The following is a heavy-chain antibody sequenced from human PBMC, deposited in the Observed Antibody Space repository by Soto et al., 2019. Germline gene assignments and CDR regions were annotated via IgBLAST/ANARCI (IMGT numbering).Heavy chain of an antibody. Sequence: GGSLRLSCAASGFKFGFFGMHWVRQAPGKGLEWVAFISGDGINTQYADSVRGRFTLSRDYSRKTMYLQMDSLRDEDTALYYCARGNLSFDFDSWGLGTPVTVSS. CDR3: ARGNLSFDFDS. J-gene: IGHJ4*02. V-gene: IGHV3-30*03. CDR1: GFKFGFFG. CDR2: ISGDGINT. D-gene: IGHD1-26*01.